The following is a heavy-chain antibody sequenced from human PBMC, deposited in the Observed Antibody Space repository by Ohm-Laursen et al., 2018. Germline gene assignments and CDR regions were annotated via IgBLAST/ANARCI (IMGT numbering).Heavy chain of an antibody. J-gene: IGHJ6*02. V-gene: IGHV3-23*01. CDR3: AKIHESGYYYYSMDV. D-gene: IGHD1-14*01. CDR1: GFTFSSYA. CDR2: TSGSGGSK. Sequence: SLRLSCSASGFTFSSYAMNWVRQAPGKGLEWVSGTSGSGGSKNYADSVKGRFTISRDNSKNTLYLQMDTLTAEDTAVYYCAKIHESGYYYYSMDVWGQGTTVTVSS.